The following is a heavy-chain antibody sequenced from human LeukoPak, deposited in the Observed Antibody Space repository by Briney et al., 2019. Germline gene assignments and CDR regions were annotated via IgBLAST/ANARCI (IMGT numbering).Heavy chain of an antibody. CDR3: ARRSSSGGSYLGWFDP. J-gene: IGHJ5*02. CDR1: GGSISSSSYY. CDR2: IYYSGST. Sequence: SETLSLTCTVSGGSISSSSYYWGWIRQPPGKGLEWIGSIYYSGSTYYNPSLKSRVTISVDTSKNQFSLKLSSVTAADTAVYYCARRSSSGGSYLGWFDPSGQGTLVTVSS. D-gene: IGHD1-26*01. V-gene: IGHV4-39*01.